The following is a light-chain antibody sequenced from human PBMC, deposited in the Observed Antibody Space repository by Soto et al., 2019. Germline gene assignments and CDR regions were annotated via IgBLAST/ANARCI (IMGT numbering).Light chain of an antibody. J-gene: IGLJ2*01. CDR3: QTWGTGIQRL. CDR1: SGHSNYA. V-gene: IGLV4-69*01. Sequence: QSVLTQSPSASASLGASVRLTCTLSSGHSNYAIAWHQQQPDKGPRFLMKVNSDGSHSRGDGIPDRFSGSSSGAERYLTISSLHSEDEADYYCQTWGTGIQRLFGGGTKVTVL. CDR2: VNSDGSH.